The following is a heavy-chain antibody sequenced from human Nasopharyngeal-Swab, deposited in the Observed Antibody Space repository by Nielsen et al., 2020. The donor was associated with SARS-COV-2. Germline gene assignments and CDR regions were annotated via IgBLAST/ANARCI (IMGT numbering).Heavy chain of an antibody. CDR3: ASHDYGDYGVVDY. J-gene: IGHJ4*02. D-gene: IGHD4-17*01. Sequence: RQAPGKGLEWIGTLYYSGSTYYNPSLKSRVTISVDTSKNQFSLKLSSVTAADTAVYYCASHDYGDYGVVDYWGQGTLVTVSS. V-gene: IGHV4-39*01. CDR2: LYYSGST.